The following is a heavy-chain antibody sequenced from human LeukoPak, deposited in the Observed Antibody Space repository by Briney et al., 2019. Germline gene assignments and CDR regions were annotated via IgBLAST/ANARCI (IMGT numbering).Heavy chain of an antibody. CDR1: GFTFSSYS. V-gene: IGHV3-48*01. Sequence: GGSLRLSCAASGFTFSSYSMNWVRQAPGKGLEWVSYISSSSSTIYYADSVKGRFTISRDNAKNSLYLQMNSLRAEDTAVYYCARGARVPYDYVWGSYRPYYFDYWGQGTLVTVSS. J-gene: IGHJ4*02. CDR3: ARGARVPYDYVWGSYRPYYFDY. D-gene: IGHD3-16*02. CDR2: ISSSSSTI.